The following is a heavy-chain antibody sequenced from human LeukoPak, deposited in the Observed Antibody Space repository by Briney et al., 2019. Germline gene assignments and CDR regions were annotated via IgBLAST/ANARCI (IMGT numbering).Heavy chain of an antibody. CDR2: MSPNSGNT. D-gene: IGHD3-3*01. CDR1: GYTFTSDD. J-gene: IGHJ4*02. V-gene: IGHV1-8*01. CDR3: ARSAKSITIFGVVIRSSNYFDY. Sequence: ASVKVSCKASGYTFTSDDINWVRQATGQGLEWMGWMSPNSGNTGYAQKFQGRVTMTRNTSISTAYMELSSLRSEDTAVYYCARSAKSITIFGVVIRSSNYFDYWGQGTLVTVSS.